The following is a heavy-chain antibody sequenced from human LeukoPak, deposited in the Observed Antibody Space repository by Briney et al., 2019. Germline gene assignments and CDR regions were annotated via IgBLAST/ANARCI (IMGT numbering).Heavy chain of an antibody. V-gene: IGHV5-51*01. Sequence: GESLKISCKGSGSTFTTYWIGWVRQMPGKGLEWMGIIYPGDSDARYSPSFQGQVTISADKSINTAYLQWSSLKASDTAMYYCARRRLTYSSSSGRSRYYFDSWGQGTLVTVSS. CDR1: GSTFTTYW. D-gene: IGHD6-6*01. J-gene: IGHJ4*02. CDR3: ARRRLTYSSSSGRSRYYFDS. CDR2: IYPGDSDA.